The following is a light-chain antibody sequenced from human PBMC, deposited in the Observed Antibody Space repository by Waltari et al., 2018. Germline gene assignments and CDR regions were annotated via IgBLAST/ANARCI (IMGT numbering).Light chain of an antibody. CDR1: NLGDKF. CDR3: QAWDSRIVV. Sequence: DLSQPPSVSVSPGQTASITCPGDNLGDKFVYWYQQKTDQSPGLVVYQETKRPPGNPERFSGSNSGNTATLTISETQAADEADYYCQAWDSRIVVFGGGTKLTVL. V-gene: IGLV3-1*01. J-gene: IGLJ2*01. CDR2: QET.